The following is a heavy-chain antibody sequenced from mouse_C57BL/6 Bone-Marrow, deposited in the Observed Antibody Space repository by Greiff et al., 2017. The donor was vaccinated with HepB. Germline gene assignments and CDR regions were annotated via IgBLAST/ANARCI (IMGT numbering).Heavy chain of an antibody. CDR3: ARVRVALFAY. J-gene: IGHJ3*01. V-gene: IGHV1-64*01. CDR1: GYTFTSYW. Sequence: VQLQQPGAELVKPGASVKLSCKASGYTFTSYWMHWVKQRPGQGLEWIGMIHPNSGSTNYNEKFKSKSTLTVDKSSSTAYMQLSSLTSEDSAVYYCARVRVALFAYWGQGTLVTVSA. CDR2: IHPNSGST. D-gene: IGHD3-1*01.